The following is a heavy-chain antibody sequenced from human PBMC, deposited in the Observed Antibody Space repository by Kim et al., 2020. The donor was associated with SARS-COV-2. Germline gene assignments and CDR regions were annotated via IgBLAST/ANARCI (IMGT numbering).Heavy chain of an antibody. V-gene: IGHV7-4-1*02. D-gene: IGHD6-13*01. CDR3: AREGVIGDSSSWYPVDAEYDLYGMDV. J-gene: IGHJ6*02. CDR1: GYTFTSYA. CDR2: INTNTGNP. Sequence: ASVKVSCKASGYTFTSYAMNWVRQAPGQGLEWMGWINTNTGNPTYAQGFTGRFVFSLDTSVSTAYLQISSLKAEDTAVYYCAREGVIGDSSSWYPVDAEYDLYGMDVWGQGTTVTVSS.